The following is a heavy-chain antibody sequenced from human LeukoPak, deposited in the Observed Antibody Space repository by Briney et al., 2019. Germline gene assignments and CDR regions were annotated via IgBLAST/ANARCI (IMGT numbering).Heavy chain of an antibody. V-gene: IGHV3-23*01. D-gene: IGHD1-1*01. CDR3: GKHRWGNWNDPVDC. CDR1: EFTFSGYA. CDR2: ISRSGANT. Sequence: PGGSLRLSCAASEFTFSGYAMNWVRQAPGKGLEWVSGISRSGANTYYADSVKGRFTISRDNSKNTLYLQMNSLRAEDTAIYYCGKHRWGNWNDPVDCWVQGTEVSVSS. J-gene: IGHJ4*02.